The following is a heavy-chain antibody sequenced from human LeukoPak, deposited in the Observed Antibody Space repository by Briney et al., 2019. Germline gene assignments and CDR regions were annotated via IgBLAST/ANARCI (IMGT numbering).Heavy chain of an antibody. CDR1: GFTFSSYA. CDR2: ISYDGSNK. V-gene: IGHV3-30*04. CDR3: ARGYSYANYYYYGMDV. J-gene: IGHJ6*02. Sequence: GGSLRLSCAASGFTFSSYAMHWVRQAPGKGLEWVAVISYDGSNKYSADSVKGRFTISRDNSKNTLYLQMNSLRAEDTAVYYCARGYSYANYYYYGMDVWGQGTTVTVSS. D-gene: IGHD5-18*01.